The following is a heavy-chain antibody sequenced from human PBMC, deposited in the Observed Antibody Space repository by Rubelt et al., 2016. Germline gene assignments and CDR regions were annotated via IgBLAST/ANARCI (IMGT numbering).Heavy chain of an antibody. J-gene: IGHJ3*02. V-gene: IGHV3-21*01. CDR3: ARWVYWGDAFDI. CDR1: GFTFSSYS. Sequence: EVQLVESGGGLVKPGGSLRLSCAASGFTFSSYSMNWVRQAPGKGLEWVSSISRSSSYKYYADSVKGQLTISRDKAKNTRDLQMNRLGAEDTAVYYCARWVYWGDAFDIWGQGTMVTVSS. CDR2: ISRSSSYK. D-gene: IGHD7-27*01.